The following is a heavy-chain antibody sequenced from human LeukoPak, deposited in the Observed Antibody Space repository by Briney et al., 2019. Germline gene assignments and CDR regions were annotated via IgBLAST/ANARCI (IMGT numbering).Heavy chain of an antibody. J-gene: IGHJ4*02. CDR3: ARGGSGSYSTFFDY. D-gene: IGHD3-10*01. V-gene: IGHV3-7*03. Sequence: GGSLRLSCAASGFTFSTYWMSWVRQAPGKGLEWVANIKQDGSDKYYVDSVKGRFTISRDNAKNSLYLQMNSPRAEDTAVYYCARGGSGSYSTFFDYWGQGALVTVSS. CDR2: IKQDGSDK. CDR1: GFTFSTYW.